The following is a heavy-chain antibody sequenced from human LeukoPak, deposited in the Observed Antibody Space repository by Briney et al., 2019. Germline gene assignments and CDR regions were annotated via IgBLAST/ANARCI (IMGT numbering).Heavy chain of an antibody. CDR2: ISSSGSTI. CDR3: ARVGGYCSGGSCYDIFDY. V-gene: IGHV3-48*03. Sequence: GGSLRLSCAASGFTFSSYEMNWVRQAPGKELEWVSYISSSGSTIYYADSVKGRFTISRDNAKNSLYLQMNSLRAEDTAVYYCARVGGYCSGGSCYDIFDYWGQGTLVTVSS. D-gene: IGHD2-15*01. J-gene: IGHJ4*02. CDR1: GFTFSSYE.